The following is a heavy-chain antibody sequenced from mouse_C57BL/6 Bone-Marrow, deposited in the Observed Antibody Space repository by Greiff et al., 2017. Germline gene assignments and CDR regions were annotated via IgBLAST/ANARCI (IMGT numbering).Heavy chain of an antibody. CDR2: IDPSDSYT. CDR3: ARETDDVYFDY. J-gene: IGHJ2*01. V-gene: IGHV1-50*01. D-gene: IGHD2-12*01. CDR1: GYTFTSYW. Sequence: QVQLQQPGAELVKPGASVKLSCKASGYTFTSYWMQWVKQRPGQGLEWIGEIDPSDSYTNYNQKFKGKATLTVDTSSSTDYMQLSSLTSEDSAVYDCARETDDVYFDYWGQGTTLTVSS.